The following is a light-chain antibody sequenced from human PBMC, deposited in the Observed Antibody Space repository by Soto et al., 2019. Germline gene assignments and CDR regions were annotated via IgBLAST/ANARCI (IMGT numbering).Light chain of an antibody. Sequence: SLLTHPASCSVSSGQSITIPCSGSSSNSVINAVNWYQQLPGTAPKLLMYDNNQRPSGVHDRVSGSKYGTSASLAISGLQSADEADYYCASWDESLNGLILGNGTKVTVL. CDR3: ASWDESLNGLI. CDR2: DNN. J-gene: IGLJ1*01. V-gene: IGLV1-44*01. CDR1: SSNSVINA.